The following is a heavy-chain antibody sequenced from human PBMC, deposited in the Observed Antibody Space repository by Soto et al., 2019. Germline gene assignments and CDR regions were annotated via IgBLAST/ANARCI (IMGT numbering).Heavy chain of an antibody. J-gene: IGHJ6*02. CDR2: IYYGGST. CDR3: DRVPWCYCGTDSYPLDG. Sequence: SETLSLTCTVSGDSISTDYWSWIRQSPGKGLEWIGFIYYGGSTNYNPSLKSRVTISVDTPKNQFSPKLSSVTAADTAVYYCDRVPWCYCGTDSYPLDGWGQGTTVTVS. CDR1: GDSISTDY. D-gene: IGHD2-21*01. V-gene: IGHV4-59*08.